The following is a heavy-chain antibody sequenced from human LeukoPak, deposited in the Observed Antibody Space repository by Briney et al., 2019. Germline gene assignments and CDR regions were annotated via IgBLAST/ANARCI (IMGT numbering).Heavy chain of an antibody. CDR1: GGSISSYY. CDR3: ATSGNYYGQNDAFDI. V-gene: IGHV4-59*08. CDR2: IYYSGST. J-gene: IGHJ3*02. D-gene: IGHD3-10*01. Sequence: SETLSLTFTVSGGSISSYYWSWIRQPPGKGLEWIGYIYYSGSTNYNPSLKSRVTISVDTSKNQFSLKLSSVAAADTAVYYCATSGNYYGQNDAFDIWGQGTMVTVSS.